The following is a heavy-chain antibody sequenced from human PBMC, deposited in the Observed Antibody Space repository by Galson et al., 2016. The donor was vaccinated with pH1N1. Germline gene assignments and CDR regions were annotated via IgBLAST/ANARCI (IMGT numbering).Heavy chain of an antibody. CDR3: AGLIGGGYNIREFDY. Sequence: QSGAEVKKAGESLKISCKGSGYTFTTYWIAWVRQMPGKGLEWMGIVYPPDSDTRYSPSFEGQVTISADQSISTAYLQWSSRKASDTAVYYCAGLIGGGYNIREFDYWGQGTQVTVSS. J-gene: IGHJ4*02. CDR2: VYPPDSDT. CDR1: GYTFTTYW. D-gene: IGHD5-24*01. V-gene: IGHV5-51*03.